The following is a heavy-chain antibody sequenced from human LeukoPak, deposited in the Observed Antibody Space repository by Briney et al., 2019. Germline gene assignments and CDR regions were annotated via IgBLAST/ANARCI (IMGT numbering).Heavy chain of an antibody. D-gene: IGHD2-2*01. CDR3: ARTSIDQYQLLLDY. V-gene: IGHV1-18*01. CDR2: ISAYNGNT. Sequence: ASVKVSCKASGYTFTSYGISWVRQAPGQGLEWMGWISAYNGNTNYAQKLQGRVTMTTDTSTSTAYMELRSLRSDDTAVYYCARTSIDQYQLLLDYWGQGTLVTVSS. J-gene: IGHJ4*02. CDR1: GYTFTSYG.